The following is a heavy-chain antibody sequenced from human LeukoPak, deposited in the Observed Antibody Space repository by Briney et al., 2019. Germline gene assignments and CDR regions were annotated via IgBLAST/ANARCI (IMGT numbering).Heavy chain of an antibody. J-gene: IGHJ4*02. CDR2: MNRDGSGK. CDR1: GFTLSPYW. CDR3: ARGIEEWLYLYY. D-gene: IGHD3-3*01. V-gene: IGHV3-7*04. Sequence: GGSLRLSCAAPGFTLSPYWMTWVRPAPGERLEYVATMNRDGSGKYYVDSVKGRFTISRDNSKNSLYLQMDSLRAEDTAVYYCARGIEEWLYLYYWGQGALVTVAS.